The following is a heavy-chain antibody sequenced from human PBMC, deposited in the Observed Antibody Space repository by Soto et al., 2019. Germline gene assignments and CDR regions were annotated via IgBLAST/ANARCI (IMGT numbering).Heavy chain of an antibody. D-gene: IGHD4-17*01. CDR1: GYTLTSYG. Sequence: ASVKVSCKASGYTLTSYGISSVRQAPGQGLEWMGWISAYNGNTNYAQKLQGRVTMTTDTSTSTAYMELRSLRSDDTAVYYCARGTYGDYLRDYYGMDVWGQGTTVTVSS. CDR2: ISAYNGNT. J-gene: IGHJ6*02. CDR3: ARGTYGDYLRDYYGMDV. V-gene: IGHV1-18*01.